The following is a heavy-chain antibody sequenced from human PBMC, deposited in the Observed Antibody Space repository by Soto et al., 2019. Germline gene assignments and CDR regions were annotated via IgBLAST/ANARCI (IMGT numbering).Heavy chain of an antibody. J-gene: IGHJ4*02. D-gene: IGHD2-15*01. Sequence: QVQLVQSGAEVKKPGASVKVSCKASGDTFTSYDINWVRQATGQGLEWMGRMNPSTGNTDYARKFQGRVTMTRNTSINTAYMEPSSLRFEDTAVYYCARGGYCSDGDCLYYFDSWGQGTLVTVSS. CDR2: MNPSTGNT. V-gene: IGHV1-8*01. CDR1: GDTFTSYD. CDR3: ARGGYCSDGDCLYYFDS.